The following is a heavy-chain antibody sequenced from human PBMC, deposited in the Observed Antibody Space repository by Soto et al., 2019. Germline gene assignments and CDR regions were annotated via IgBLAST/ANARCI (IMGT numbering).Heavy chain of an antibody. J-gene: IGHJ5*02. Sequence: LSLSWAASGLTFSSYGMDWVRQAPGKGLEWVAVIWYDGSNKYYADSVKGRFTISRDNSKKTLYLQMNSLRAEDTAVYYCARERGYRFNWFDPWGQGTLVTVSS. CDR2: IWYDGSNK. CDR1: GLTFSSYG. V-gene: IGHV3-33*01. D-gene: IGHD5-18*01. CDR3: ARERGYRFNWFDP.